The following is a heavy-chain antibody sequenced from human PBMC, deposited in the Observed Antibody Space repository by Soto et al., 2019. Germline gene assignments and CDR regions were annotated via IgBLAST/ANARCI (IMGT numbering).Heavy chain of an antibody. CDR2: IIPIFGTA. CDR3: ARTRFKVGYCSSTSCQRLDY. V-gene: IGHV1-69*13. J-gene: IGHJ4*02. CDR1: GGTFSSYA. D-gene: IGHD2-2*01. Sequence: SVKVSCKASGGTFSSYAISWVRQAPGQGLEWMGGIIPIFGTANYAQKFQGRVTITADESTSTAYMELSSLRSEGTAVYYCARTRFKVGYCSSTSCQRLDYWGQGTLVTVSS.